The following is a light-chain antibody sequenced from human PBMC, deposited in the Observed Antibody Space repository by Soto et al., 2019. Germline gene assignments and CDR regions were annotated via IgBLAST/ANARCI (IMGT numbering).Light chain of an antibody. CDR3: LQYESYPYA. Sequence: DIQMTQSPPSLSASVGDRVTLTCRASQGIDNYLAWFQQKPGKAPKCLIYGASNLQSGVPSKFSGSGFGTDFTLTISSLQPEDFATYYCLQYESYPYAFGQGTKLE. CDR1: QGIDNY. V-gene: IGKV1-16*02. CDR2: GAS. J-gene: IGKJ2*01.